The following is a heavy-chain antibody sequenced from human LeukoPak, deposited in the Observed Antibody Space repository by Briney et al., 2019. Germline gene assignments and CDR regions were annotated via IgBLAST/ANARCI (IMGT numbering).Heavy chain of an antibody. CDR3: VKALVGQTSGY. V-gene: IGHV3-30*18. Sequence: GGSLRLSCTASGFSFSGYGMHWVRQAPGKGLEWLAVISHDVSDEYYADSVKGRFTISRDNAKNMIYLQMISLRAEDTAVYYCVKALVGQTSGYWGQGTRVTVST. D-gene: IGHD1-26*01. CDR1: GFSFSGYG. J-gene: IGHJ4*02. CDR2: ISHDVSDE.